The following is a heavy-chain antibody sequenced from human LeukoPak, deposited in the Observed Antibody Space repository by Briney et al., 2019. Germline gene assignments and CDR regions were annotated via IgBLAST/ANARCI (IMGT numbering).Heavy chain of an antibody. CDR3: ATAPRGGDYEDY. D-gene: IGHD4-17*01. J-gene: IGHJ4*02. V-gene: IGHV3-21*01. CDR1: GFTFSDYS. Sequence: GGSLRLSCAASGFTFSDYSMNWVRQAPGKGLEWVSSISSSSTYIYYADSVKGRFTISRDNSKNTLSLQMNSLRAEDTAVYYCATAPRGGDYEDYWGQGTLVTVSS. CDR2: ISSSSTYI.